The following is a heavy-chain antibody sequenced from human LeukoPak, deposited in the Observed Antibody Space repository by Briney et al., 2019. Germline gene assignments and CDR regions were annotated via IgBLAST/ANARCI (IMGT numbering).Heavy chain of an antibody. CDR2: FDPEDGET. V-gene: IGHV1-24*01. CDR3: ATVFYDSSGYWLDY. Sequence: ASVKVSCKVSGYTLTELSMHWVRRAPGKGLEWMGGFDPEDGETIYAQKFQGRVTMTEDTSTDTAYMEPSSLRSEDTAVYYCATVFYDSSGYWLDYWGQGTLVTVSS. J-gene: IGHJ4*02. D-gene: IGHD3-22*01. CDR1: GYTLTELS.